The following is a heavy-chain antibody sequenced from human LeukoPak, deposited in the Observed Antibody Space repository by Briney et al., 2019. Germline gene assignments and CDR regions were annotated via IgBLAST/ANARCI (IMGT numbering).Heavy chain of an antibody. J-gene: IGHJ4*02. V-gene: IGHV1-18*01. CDR2: ISAYNGNT. Sequence: AAVKVSCKASGYTFTSYGISWVRQDPGQGLEWLGWISAYNGNTNYAQKLQGRVTMTTDTSTSTAYMELRSLRSDDTAVYYCARLFEWTSSGYYGSYFDYWGQGTLVTVSS. CDR3: ARLFEWTSSGYYGSYFDY. CDR1: GYTFTSYG. D-gene: IGHD3-22*01.